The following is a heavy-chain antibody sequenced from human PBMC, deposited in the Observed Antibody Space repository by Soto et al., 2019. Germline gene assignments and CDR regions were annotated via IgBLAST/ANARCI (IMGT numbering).Heavy chain of an antibody. Sequence: VSVNLSCKAAGSGSRSYDIHWVRQAPGQGLEWMGIINPSGGSTSYAQKFRGRVTMTRDTSTSTVYMELSSLRSEDTAVYYCARDFVVGGPTINYYYGMDVWGQGTTVTVSS. CDR3: ARDFVVGGPTINYYYGMDV. D-gene: IGHD1-26*01. V-gene: IGHV1-46*01. CDR2: INPSGGST. J-gene: IGHJ6*02. CDR1: GSGSRSYD.